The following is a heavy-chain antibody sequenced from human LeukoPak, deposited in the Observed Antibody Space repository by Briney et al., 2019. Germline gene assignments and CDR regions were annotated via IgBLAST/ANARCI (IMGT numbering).Heavy chain of an antibody. Sequence: PGESLKISCKGSGYSFTSYWIGWVRQMPGKGLEWMGTSYPGDSDTRYSPYFQGQVTISADKSISTAYLQWSSLKASDTAMYYCARARDGYNYRHYGMDVWGQGTRVSVSS. D-gene: IGHD5-24*01. CDR2: SYPGDSDT. J-gene: IGHJ6*02. V-gene: IGHV5-51*01. CDR1: GYSFTSYW. CDR3: ARARDGYNYRHYGMDV.